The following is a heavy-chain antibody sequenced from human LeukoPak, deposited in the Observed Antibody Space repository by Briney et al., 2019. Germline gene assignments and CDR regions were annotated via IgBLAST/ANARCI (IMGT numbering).Heavy chain of an antibody. D-gene: IGHD6-13*01. Sequence: SETLSLTCAVYGGPFSGYYWSWIRQPPGKGLEWIGEINHSGSTNYNPSLKSRVTISVDTSKNQSSLNLSSVTVADTAVYYCARGPRDSTTWCANYWGQGTLVTVSS. V-gene: IGHV4-34*01. CDR3: ARGPRDSTTWCANY. CDR1: GGPFSGYY. J-gene: IGHJ4*02. CDR2: INHSGST.